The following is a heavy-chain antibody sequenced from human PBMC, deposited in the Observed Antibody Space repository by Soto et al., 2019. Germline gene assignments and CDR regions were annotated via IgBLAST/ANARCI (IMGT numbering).Heavy chain of an antibody. D-gene: IGHD5-12*01. CDR2: GSSDGSST. J-gene: IGHJ4*02. CDR1: GFTFSSYW. V-gene: IGHV3-74*01. CDR3: ARGLPNFSSFDS. Sequence: EVQLVESGGGLVQPGESLRLSCAASGFTFSSYWMHWIRQAPGKGLVWVSRGSSDGSSTVYANSVKGRLAISIDNAKNTLYLQLNSLSDEDTAVYYCARGLPNFSSFDSWGQGTLVTVSS.